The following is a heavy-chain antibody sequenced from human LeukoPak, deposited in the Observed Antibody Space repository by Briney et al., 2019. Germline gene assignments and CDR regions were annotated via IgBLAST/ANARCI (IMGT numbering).Heavy chain of an antibody. V-gene: IGHV4-39*07. J-gene: IGHJ1*01. CDR2: IYYSGST. CDR3: ANNYYGSASYFPEYFLH. Sequence: PSETLSLTCTVSGGSISSSSYYWGWIRQPPGKGLEWIGSIYYSGSTYYNPSLKSRVTISVDTSKNQFSLRLSSVTAADTAVFYCANNYYGSASYFPEYFLHWGQGTLVTVSS. D-gene: IGHD3-10*01. CDR1: GGSISSSSYY.